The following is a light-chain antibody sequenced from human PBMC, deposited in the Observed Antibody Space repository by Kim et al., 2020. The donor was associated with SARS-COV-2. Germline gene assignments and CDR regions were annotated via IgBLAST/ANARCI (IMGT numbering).Light chain of an antibody. V-gene: IGKV3-20*01. CDR2: GAS. CDR1: QSVSSSY. CDR3: QQYGSSPLT. Sequence: LSPGERATLSCRASQSVSSSYLAWYQQKPGQAPRLLIYGASSRATGIPDRFSGSGSGTDFTLTINKLEPEDFAMYYCQQYGSSPLTLGGGTKVEI. J-gene: IGKJ4*01.